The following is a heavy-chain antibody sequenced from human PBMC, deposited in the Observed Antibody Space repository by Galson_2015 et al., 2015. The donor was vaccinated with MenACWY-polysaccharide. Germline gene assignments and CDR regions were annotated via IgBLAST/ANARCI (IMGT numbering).Heavy chain of an antibody. Sequence: SLRLSCAASGLTFRSTWMSWVRQAPGKGLEWVALINLDGSQKDYMDSVKGRFAISRENAKNSLYLQINSLRAEDTAVYYCARDPNWGNSFGPWGRGTLVTVSS. CDR2: INLDGSQK. D-gene: IGHD7-27*01. CDR3: ARDPNWGNSFGP. CDR1: GLTFRSTW. V-gene: IGHV3-7*01. J-gene: IGHJ5*02.